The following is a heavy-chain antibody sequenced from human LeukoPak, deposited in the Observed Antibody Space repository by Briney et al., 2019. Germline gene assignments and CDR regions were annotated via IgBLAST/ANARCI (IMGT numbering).Heavy chain of an antibody. CDR2: IYTSGST. D-gene: IGHD3-22*01. Sequence: PSETLSLTCTVSGGSISSGSYYGSWIRQPAGKGLEWIGRIYTSGSTNYNPSLKSRVTISVDTSKNQFSLKLSSVTAADTAVYYCARVPTYYYDSSGYIFDYWGQGTLVTVSS. J-gene: IGHJ4*02. CDR3: ARVPTYYYDSSGYIFDY. V-gene: IGHV4-61*02. CDR1: GGSISSGSYY.